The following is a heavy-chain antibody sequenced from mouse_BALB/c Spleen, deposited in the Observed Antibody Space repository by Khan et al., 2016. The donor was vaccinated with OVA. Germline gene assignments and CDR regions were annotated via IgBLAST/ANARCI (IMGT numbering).Heavy chain of an antibody. CDR1: GYTFTSYT. J-gene: IGHJ3*01. Sequence: QLQQSGAELARPGASVKMSCKASGYTFTSYTIHWIKKRPGQGLEWIGYINPSNGYTNYNQKFKDKATLTTDKSSTTAYLQLSSLTSDDSAVYNCVRDGAYHRNDGWFAYWGQGTLVTVSA. D-gene: IGHD2-14*01. V-gene: IGHV1-4*01. CDR3: VRDGAYHRNDGWFAY. CDR2: INPSNGYT.